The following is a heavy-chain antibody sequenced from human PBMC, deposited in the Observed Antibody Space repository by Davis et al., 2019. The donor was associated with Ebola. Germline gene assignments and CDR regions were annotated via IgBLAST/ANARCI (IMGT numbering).Heavy chain of an antibody. J-gene: IGHJ3*02. CDR3: ARTSIVGTTTTASDI. D-gene: IGHD1-26*01. CDR2: ISAYNGNT. V-gene: IGHV1-18*01. Sequence: DSVKVSCKASGYTFRNSAISWVRQAPGQGLEWMGWISAYNGNTNYAQILQGRVTMTTDTSTGTAYMELRSLRSDDTAVYFCARTSIVGTTTTASDIWGQGTKVTVSS. CDR1: GYTFRNSA.